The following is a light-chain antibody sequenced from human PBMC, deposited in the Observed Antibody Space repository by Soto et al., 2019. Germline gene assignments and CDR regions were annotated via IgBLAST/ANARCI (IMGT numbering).Light chain of an antibody. V-gene: IGLV2-14*01. CDR1: SNDIGVYDY. CDR2: EVS. J-gene: IGLJ1*01. CDR3: TSYTNIKTYV. Sequence: QSVLTQPASVSASPGQSITISCTGTSNDIGVYDYVSWYQQHPGQAPKVIIYEVSNRPSGVSSRFSGSKSGNTASLTISGLQAEDEGDYYCTSYTNIKTYVFGTGTKVTV.